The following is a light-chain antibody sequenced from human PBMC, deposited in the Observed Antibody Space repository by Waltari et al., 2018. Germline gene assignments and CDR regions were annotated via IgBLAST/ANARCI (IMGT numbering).Light chain of an antibody. CDR1: SGDVGSYKL. CDR2: ADS. Sequence: QSALTQPASVSGSPGQSITISCTGTSGDVGSYKLVSWYQQHPGQAPRLMIYADSNRPSGSSKRFSGSKSGNTASLTISGLQAEDEAAYYCCSYAGSSTVKFGEGTYLTVL. CDR3: CSYAGSSTVK. V-gene: IGLV2-23*01. J-gene: IGLJ2*01.